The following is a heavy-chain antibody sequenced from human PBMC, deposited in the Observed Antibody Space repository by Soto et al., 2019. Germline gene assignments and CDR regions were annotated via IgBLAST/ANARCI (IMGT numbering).Heavy chain of an antibody. V-gene: IGHV3-15*01. J-gene: IGHJ5*02. CDR3: TRAHCGAGCFGLNWFDP. D-gene: IGHD3-3*01. CDR2: IKSRADGETT. CDR1: GFTFSTAW. Sequence: GGSLRLSCVVSGFTFSTAWMTWVRQAPGKGLEWVGRIKSRADGETTEYAAPVKGRFYIFRDDSQNTLYLQMNSLETDDTAVHYCTRAHCGAGCFGLNWFDPWGQGTLVTVSS.